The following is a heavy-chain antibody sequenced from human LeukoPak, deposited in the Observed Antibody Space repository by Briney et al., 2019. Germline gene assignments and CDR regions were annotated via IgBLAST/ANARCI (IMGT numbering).Heavy chain of an antibody. CDR2: IIPIFGTA. J-gene: IGHJ5*02. V-gene: IGHV1-69*13. Sequence: VASVKVSCKASGGTFSSYAISWVRQAPGQGLEWMGGIIPIFGTANYAQKFQGRVTITADESTSTAYMELSSLRSEDTAVYYCAASSSIRGRFDPWGQGTLVTVSS. D-gene: IGHD6-13*01. CDR1: GGTFSSYA. CDR3: AASSSIRGRFDP.